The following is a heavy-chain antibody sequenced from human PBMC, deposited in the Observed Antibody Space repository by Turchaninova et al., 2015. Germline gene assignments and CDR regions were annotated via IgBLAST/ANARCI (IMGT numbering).Heavy chain of an antibody. CDR2: INPIIGKA. Sequence: QVQLVHSGAEVKRPGSTRKVACKAPGGTFGRYAIHWVRKAPGKGVEWRGGINPIIGKANYAQKFQGRVTITADESTSTAYMELSSLRSEDTAVYYCARGEIRIPHAFDIWGQGTMVTVSS. CDR1: GGTFGRYA. D-gene: IGHD2-21*01. V-gene: IGHV1-69*01. J-gene: IGHJ3*02. CDR3: ARGEIRIPHAFDI.